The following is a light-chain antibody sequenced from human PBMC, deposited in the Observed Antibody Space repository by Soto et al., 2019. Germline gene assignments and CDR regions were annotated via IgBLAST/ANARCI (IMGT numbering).Light chain of an antibody. CDR3: CSYAGSYTFVYV. CDR2: DVS. CDR1: SSDVGGYNY. Sequence: QSVLTQPRSVSGSPGQSVTISCTGTSSDVGGYNYVSWYQQHPGKAPKLMVYDVSKRPSGVPDRFSGSKSGNTASLTISGLQAEDEADYYCCSYAGSYTFVYVFGTGTKVTVL. J-gene: IGLJ1*01. V-gene: IGLV2-11*01.